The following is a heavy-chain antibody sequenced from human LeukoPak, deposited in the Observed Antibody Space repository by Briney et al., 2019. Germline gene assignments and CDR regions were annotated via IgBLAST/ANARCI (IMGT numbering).Heavy chain of an antibody. Sequence: QTGGSLRLSCAAYGFIFSTYAMHWVRQAPGKGLVWVSRINSDGSSTNYADSVKGRFTISRDNAKNTLYLQMNSLRAEDTALYYCARLNLEDFWSGYYESTIFDPWGQGTLVTVSS. CDR2: INSDGSST. V-gene: IGHV3-74*01. CDR1: GFIFSTYA. CDR3: ARLNLEDFWSGYYESTIFDP. J-gene: IGHJ5*02. D-gene: IGHD3-3*01.